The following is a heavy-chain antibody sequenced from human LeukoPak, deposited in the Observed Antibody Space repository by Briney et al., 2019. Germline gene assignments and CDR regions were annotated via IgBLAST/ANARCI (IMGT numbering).Heavy chain of an antibody. CDR1: GFTFSSYV. CDR2: ISSNGGST. CDR3: ARGGQSKYDSSGYLNYFDY. Sequence: PGGSLRLSCTASGFTFSSYVMYWVRQAPGKGLEYVSSISSNGGSTYYANSVKGRFTISRDNSKNTLYLQMGSLRAEVMAVYYCARGGQSKYDSSGYLNYFDYWGQGTLVTVSS. V-gene: IGHV3-64*01. J-gene: IGHJ4*02. D-gene: IGHD3-22*01.